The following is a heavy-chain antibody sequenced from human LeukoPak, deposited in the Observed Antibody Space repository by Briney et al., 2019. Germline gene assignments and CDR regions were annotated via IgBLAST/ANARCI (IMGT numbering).Heavy chain of an antibody. V-gene: IGHV1-69*01. D-gene: IGHD3-10*01. CDR1: GGTFSSYA. J-gene: IGHJ3*02. CDR3: AREGFFGSGSYPPTGQDAFDI. Sequence: SVKVSCKASGGTFSSYAISWVRQAPGQGLEWMGGIIPLFGTTNYAQTFQGRVTITADESTSTAYMELSSLRSEDTAVYYCAREGFFGSGSYPPTGQDAFDIWGQGTMVTVSS. CDR2: IIPLFGTT.